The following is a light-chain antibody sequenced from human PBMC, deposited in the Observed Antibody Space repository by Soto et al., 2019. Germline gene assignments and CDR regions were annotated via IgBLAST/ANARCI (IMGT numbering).Light chain of an antibody. CDR2: KAS. CDR1: QSINSW. V-gene: IGKV1-5*03. Sequence: DSQMTQYPSTLSASVGDRVTITCRASQSINSWLAWYQQKPGKAPKLLISKASTLQSGVPPRFSGSGSGTEFTLTISSLQPDDFATYYCQQYESYPMTFGGGTKAEIK. J-gene: IGKJ4*01. CDR3: QQYESYPMT.